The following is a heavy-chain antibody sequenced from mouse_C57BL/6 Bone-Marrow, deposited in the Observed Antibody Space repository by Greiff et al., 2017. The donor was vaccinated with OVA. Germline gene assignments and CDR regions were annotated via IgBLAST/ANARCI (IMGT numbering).Heavy chain of an antibody. CDR1: GYTFTSYW. D-gene: IGHD1-1*01. J-gene: IGHJ2*01. V-gene: IGHV1-59*01. Sequence: QVQLQQPGAELVRPGTSVKLSCKASGYTFTSYWMHWVKQRPGQGLEWIGVIDPSDSYTNYNQKFKGKATLTVDTSSSTAYMQLSSLTSEDSAVYYCARGPYYYGSSDYFDYWGQGTTLTVSS. CDR2: IDPSDSYT. CDR3: ARGPYYYGSSDYFDY.